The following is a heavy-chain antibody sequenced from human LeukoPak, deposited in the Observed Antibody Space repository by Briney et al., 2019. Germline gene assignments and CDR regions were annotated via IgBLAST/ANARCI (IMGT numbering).Heavy chain of an antibody. CDR2: ISSSSSYI. Sequence: PGGSLRLSCAASGFTFSTYTMNWVRQAPGKGLEWVSSISSSSSYIYYADSVKGRFTISRDNAKNSLYLQMNSLRAEDTAVYYCASYAAGGYWGQGTLVTVSS. CDR1: GFTFSTYT. CDR3: ASYAAGGY. V-gene: IGHV3-21*01. D-gene: IGHD2-2*01. J-gene: IGHJ4*02.